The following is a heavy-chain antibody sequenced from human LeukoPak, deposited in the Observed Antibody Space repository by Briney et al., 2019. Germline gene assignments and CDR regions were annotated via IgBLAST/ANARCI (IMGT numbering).Heavy chain of an antibody. D-gene: IGHD5-12*01. CDR2: ISASGGNT. Sequence: GGSLRLSCAASGFTFSSYAMSWVRQAPGKGLEWVSVISASGGNTYYADSVKGRFTISRDNSKNTLYLQMNSLRAEDTAVYYCARDGVATSKEYYYYYGMDVWGQGTTVTVSS. CDR1: GFTFSSYA. J-gene: IGHJ6*02. V-gene: IGHV3-23*01. CDR3: ARDGVATSKEYYYYYGMDV.